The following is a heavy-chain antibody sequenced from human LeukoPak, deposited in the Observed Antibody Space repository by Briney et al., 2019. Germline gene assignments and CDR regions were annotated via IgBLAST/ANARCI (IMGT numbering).Heavy chain of an antibody. CDR1: GFSLSTSGVG. CDR2: IYLDDDK. CDR3: ARRDYYGDYVTLDY. J-gene: IGHJ4*02. D-gene: IGHD4-17*01. V-gene: IGHV2-5*02. Sequence: SGPTLANPTQTLTLTCTFSGFSLSTSGVGVGWIRQPPGKALEWLALIYLDDDKRYSPSLKSRLTITKDTSKNQVVLTMTNMDPVDTATYYCARRDYYGDYVTLDYWGQGTLVTVSS.